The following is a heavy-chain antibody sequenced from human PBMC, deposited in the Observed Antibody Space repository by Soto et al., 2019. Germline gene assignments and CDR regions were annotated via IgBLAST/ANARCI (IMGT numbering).Heavy chain of an antibody. J-gene: IGHJ4*02. CDR1: GFTSSNYA. CDR2: ISSGSSDT. Sequence: PGGSLRLSCAASGFTSSNYAMNWVRQVPGKGLEWVASISSGSSDTWYADSVKGRFIISRDNAQNSLFLQMNTLRPEDTAMYYCARVAYWGPGTQVTVSS. CDR3: ARVAY. V-gene: IGHV3-21*01.